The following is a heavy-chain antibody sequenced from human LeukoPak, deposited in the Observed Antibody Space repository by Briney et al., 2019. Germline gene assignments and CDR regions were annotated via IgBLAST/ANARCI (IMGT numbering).Heavy chain of an antibody. Sequence: ASVKVSCKASGYTFTSYAMHWVRQAPGQKLEWMGWINAGNGNTKYSQKFQGRVTITRDTSASTAYMELSSLRSEDTAVYYCARTENLVLRYFDWLSNYGMDVWGQGTTVTVSS. CDR3: ARTENLVLRYFDWLSNYGMDV. J-gene: IGHJ6*02. V-gene: IGHV1-3*01. CDR2: INAGNGNT. D-gene: IGHD3-9*01. CDR1: GYTFTSYA.